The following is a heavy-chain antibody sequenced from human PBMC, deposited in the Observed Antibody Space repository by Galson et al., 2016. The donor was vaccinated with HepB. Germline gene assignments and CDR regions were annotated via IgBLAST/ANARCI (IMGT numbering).Heavy chain of an antibody. CDR1: GFTLCKYY. CDR3: VRAQDQDFDT. J-gene: IGHJ4*02. D-gene: IGHD2-2*01. V-gene: IGHV1-46*01. Sequence: SVKVSCKAVGFTLCKYYMHWVRQTPGQGLQWMGIVSRTDGSANYEQNFQGRVTMTRDTSTNTLYMEVSSLTSEDTAVYYCVRAQDQDFDTWGQGTLVTVSS. CDR2: VSRTDGSA.